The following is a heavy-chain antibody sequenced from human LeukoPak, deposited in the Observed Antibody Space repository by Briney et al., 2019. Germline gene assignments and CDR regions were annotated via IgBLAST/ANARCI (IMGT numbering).Heavy chain of an antibody. CDR1: GGSISSY. D-gene: IGHD3-16*01. V-gene: IGHV4-4*07. CDR2: IYGSGST. J-gene: IGHJ6*03. Sequence: SETLSLTCTVSGGSISSYWSWIRQPAGKGLEWIGRIYGSGSTNYNPSLKSRVTISVDTSKNQFSLKLSSVTAADTAVYYCARETSQKGAHCMDVWGKGTTVTISS. CDR3: ARETSQKGAHCMDV.